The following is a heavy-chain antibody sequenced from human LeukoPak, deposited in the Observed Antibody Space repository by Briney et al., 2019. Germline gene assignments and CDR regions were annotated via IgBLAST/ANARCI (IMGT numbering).Heavy chain of an antibody. V-gene: IGHV3-21*01. CDR2: ISSSSSYI. J-gene: IGHJ4*02. Sequence: PGGSLRLSCAASGFTFSSYSMNWVRQAPGKGLEWVSSISSSSSYIYYADSVKGRFTISRDNAKNSLYLQMNSLRAEDTAVYYCASLLTCIHPFDYWGQGTLVTVSS. CDR1: GFTFSSYS. D-gene: IGHD5-18*01. CDR3: ASLLTCIHPFDY.